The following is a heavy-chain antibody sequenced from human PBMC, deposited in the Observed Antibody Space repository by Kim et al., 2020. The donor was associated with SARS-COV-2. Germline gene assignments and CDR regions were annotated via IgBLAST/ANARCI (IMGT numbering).Heavy chain of an antibody. CDR2: IWYDGSNK. J-gene: IGHJ4*02. CDR1: GFTFSSYG. CDR3: ARGFRYFDWLCDY. Sequence: GGSLRLSCAASGFTFSSYGMHWVRQAPGKGLEWVALIWYDGSNKYYADSVKGRFTISRDNSKNTLYLQMNSLRAEDAAVYYCARGFRYFDWLCDYWGQGTLVTVSS. D-gene: IGHD3-9*01. V-gene: IGHV3-33*01.